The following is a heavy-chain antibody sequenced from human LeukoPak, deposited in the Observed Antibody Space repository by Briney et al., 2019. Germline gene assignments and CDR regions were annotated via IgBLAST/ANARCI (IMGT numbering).Heavy chain of an antibody. CDR1: GGSISSYY. CDR2: IYTSGRT. D-gene: IGHD3-10*01. V-gene: IGHV4-4*07. J-gene: IGHJ5*02. Sequence: SETLSLTCTVSGGSISSYYWTWIRQPAGKGLEWIGRIYTSGRTIYNPSLKGRVTMSVDTSKNQFSLKLSSVTAADTAVYYCARDSGTTGEVKFDPWGQGTLVTVSS. CDR3: ARDSGTTGEVKFDP.